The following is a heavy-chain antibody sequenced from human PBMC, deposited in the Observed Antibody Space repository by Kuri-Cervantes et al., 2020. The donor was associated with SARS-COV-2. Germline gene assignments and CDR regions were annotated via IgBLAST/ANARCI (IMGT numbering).Heavy chain of an antibody. Sequence: SETLSLTCAVYGGSFSGYYWSWIRQPPGKGLEWIGEINHSGSTNYNPSLKSRVTVSVDTSKNQFSLKLSSVTAADTAVYYCATYGEAFDIWGQGTMVTVSS. J-gene: IGHJ3*02. CDR3: ATYGEAFDI. CDR1: GGSFSGYY. V-gene: IGHV4-34*01. CDR2: INHSGST. D-gene: IGHD4-17*01.